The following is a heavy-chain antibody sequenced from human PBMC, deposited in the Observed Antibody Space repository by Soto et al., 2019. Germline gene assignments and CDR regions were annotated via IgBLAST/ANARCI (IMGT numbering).Heavy chain of an antibody. CDR2: MYKTGST. Sequence: SETLSLTCTVSGASISGYYWSWIRQPPGKGLEWIGYMYKTGSTVYNPSFKSRVTISVDTSKNQFSLKLNSVTAADTAVYYCARDLWGYCGTDCYPLDVWGQGTTVT. J-gene: IGHJ6*02. CDR3: ARDLWGYCGTDCYPLDV. CDR1: GASISGYY. V-gene: IGHV4-59*01. D-gene: IGHD2-21*02.